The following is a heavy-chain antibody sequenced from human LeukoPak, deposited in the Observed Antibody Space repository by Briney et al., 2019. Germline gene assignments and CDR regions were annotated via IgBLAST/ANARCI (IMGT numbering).Heavy chain of an antibody. V-gene: IGHV4-59*01. CDR1: SGSISSYY. CDR3: GRGKTYYDISKDAFDI. J-gene: IGHJ3*02. D-gene: IGHD3-22*01. CDR2: IYYSGST. Sequence: PSETLSLTCTVSSGSISSYYWSWIRQPPGKGLEWIGYIYYSGSTNYNPSLKSRVTISVDTSKNQFSLKLSSVTAADTAVYYCGRGKTYYDISKDAFDIWGQGTMVTVSS.